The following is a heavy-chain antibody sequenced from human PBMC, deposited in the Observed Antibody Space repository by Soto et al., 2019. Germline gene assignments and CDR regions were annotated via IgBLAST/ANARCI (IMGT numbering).Heavy chain of an antibody. CDR3: ARVRTPFKYYFDY. CDR1: GFPFSGYW. CDR2: IKQDGSEK. J-gene: IGHJ4*02. V-gene: IGHV3-7*01. Sequence: EVQLVESGGGLVQPGGSWRLSWAALGFPFSGYWMSGVPRAPGKGLEWVANIKQDGSEKYYVDSVKGRFTISRDNAKNSLYLQMNSLRAEDTAVYYCARVRTPFKYYFDYWGQGTLVTVSS.